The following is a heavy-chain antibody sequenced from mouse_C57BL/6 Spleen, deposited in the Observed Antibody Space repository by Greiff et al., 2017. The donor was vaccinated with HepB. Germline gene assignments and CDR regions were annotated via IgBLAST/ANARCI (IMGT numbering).Heavy chain of an antibody. CDR1: GYTFTDYN. Sequence: EVQLQQSGPELVKPGASVKIPCKASGYTFTDYNMDWVKQSHGKSLEWIGDINPNNGGTIYNQKFKGKATLTVDKSSSTAYMELRSLTSEDTAVYYCARFPYYKDYYAMDYWGQGTSVTVSS. D-gene: IGHD2-12*01. CDR3: ARFPYYKDYYAMDY. CDR2: INPNNGGT. J-gene: IGHJ4*01. V-gene: IGHV1-18*01.